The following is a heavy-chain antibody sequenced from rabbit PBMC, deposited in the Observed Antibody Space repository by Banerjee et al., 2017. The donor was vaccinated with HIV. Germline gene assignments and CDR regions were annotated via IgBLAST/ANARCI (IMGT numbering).Heavy chain of an antibody. CDR3: ARSDTYGYGDYAYGMDL. V-gene: IGHV1S40*01. CDR2: IDAGSSGNT. Sequence: QSLEESGGDLVKPGASLTLTCTASGFSFSSSYWICWVRQAPGKGLEWIGCIDAGSSGNTYYASWAKGRFTISKTSSTTVTLQMTSLTAADTATYFCARSDTYGYGDYAYGMDLWGPGTLVTVS. D-gene: IGHD6-1*01. J-gene: IGHJ6*01. CDR1: GFSFSSSYW.